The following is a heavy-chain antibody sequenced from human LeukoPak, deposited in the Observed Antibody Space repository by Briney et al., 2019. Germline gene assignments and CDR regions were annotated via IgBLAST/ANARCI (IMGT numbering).Heavy chain of an antibody. CDR2: MNPNSGNT. CDR1: GYTFTSYD. J-gene: IGHJ4*02. CDR3: ARGRHYYDSSGYPGFDY. Sequence: GASVKVSCKASGYTFTSYDIDWVRQATGQGLEWMGWMNPNSGNTGYAQKFQGRVTMTRNTSISTAYMELSSLRSEDTAVYYCARGRHYYDSSGYPGFDYWGQGTLVTVSS. D-gene: IGHD3-22*01. V-gene: IGHV1-8*01.